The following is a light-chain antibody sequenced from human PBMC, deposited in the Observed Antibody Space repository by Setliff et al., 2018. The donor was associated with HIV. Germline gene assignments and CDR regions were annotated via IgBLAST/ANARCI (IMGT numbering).Light chain of an antibody. Sequence: SYELTQPPSVSVAPGKTARITCGGNNIGSKSVHWYQQKPGQAPVLVIYYDSDRPSGTPERFSGSNSGNTATLTISRVEAGDEADYYCQVWDSSSDLHVVFGGGTK. J-gene: IGLJ2*01. CDR1: NIGSKS. CDR2: YDS. V-gene: IGLV3-21*04. CDR3: QVWDSSSDLHVV.